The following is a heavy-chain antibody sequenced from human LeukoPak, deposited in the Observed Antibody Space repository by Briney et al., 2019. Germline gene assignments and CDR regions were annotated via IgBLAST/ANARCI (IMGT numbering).Heavy chain of an antibody. CDR2: SNPSCGST. D-gene: IGHD4-23*01. CDR3: ASGMVVTPDEPIFYYYYYMDV. V-gene: IGHV1-46*01. Sequence: GASVKVSCKASGYTFTSYYMHWVRQAPGQGLEWMGISNPSCGSTSYAQKFQGRVTMTRDKSTSTVYMELSRLRSEDTAVYYCASGMVVTPDEPIFYYYYYMDVWGKGTTVTVSS. J-gene: IGHJ6*03. CDR1: GYTFTSYY.